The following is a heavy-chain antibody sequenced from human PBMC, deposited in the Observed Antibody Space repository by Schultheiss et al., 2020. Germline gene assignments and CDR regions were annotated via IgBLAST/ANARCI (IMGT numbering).Heavy chain of an antibody. D-gene: IGHD3-10*01. CDR1: GFTFSSYA. J-gene: IGHJ5*02. CDR3: AREVGYYHP. Sequence: GGSLRLSCAASGFTFSSYAMSWVRQAPGKGLEWVGRTRNKANSYTTEYAASVKGRFTISRDDSKNSLYLQMNSLKTEDTAVYYCAREVGYYHPWGQGTLVTVAS. CDR2: TRNKANSYTT. V-gene: IGHV3-72*01.